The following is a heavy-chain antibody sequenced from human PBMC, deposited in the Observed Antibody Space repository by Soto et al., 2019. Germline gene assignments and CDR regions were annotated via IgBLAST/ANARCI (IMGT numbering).Heavy chain of an antibody. V-gene: IGHV3-74*01. CDR2: ISDDGSRA. CDR1: GFTFGIYW. J-gene: IGHJ4*02. CDR3: TRVARPSSVGTVAF. D-gene: IGHD4-17*01. Sequence: EVQLVESGGDLVQPGGSLRLSCTASGFTFGIYWMHWVRQVPGKGPEWVSRISDDGSRADYADSVKGRFTISRDNAKNTLYLEMNVLRADDTADYYGTRVARPSSVGTVAFWGQGTPVTVSS.